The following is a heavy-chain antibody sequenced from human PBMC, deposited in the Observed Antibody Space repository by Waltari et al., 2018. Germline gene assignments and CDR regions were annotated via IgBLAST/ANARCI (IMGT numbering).Heavy chain of an antibody. Sequence: VQLVESGGGVVQPGRSLRLSCSASGFTFSRYAMNWVRQAPGKGLEWVSSIGSSSSFMDYADSVRGRFTVSRDNAKNTLYLQMDTLRAEDTAVYYCAREGAEQWVVEDYGMDVWGQGTTVTVSS. D-gene: IGHD6-19*01. J-gene: IGHJ6*02. CDR2: IGSSSSFM. V-gene: IGHV3-21*01. CDR3: AREGAEQWVVEDYGMDV. CDR1: GFTFSRYA.